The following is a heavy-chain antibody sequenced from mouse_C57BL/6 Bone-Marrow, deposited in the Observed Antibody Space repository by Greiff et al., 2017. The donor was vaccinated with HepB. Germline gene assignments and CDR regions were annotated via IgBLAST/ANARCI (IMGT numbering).Heavy chain of an antibody. D-gene: IGHD1-1*01. CDR3: ASRYYCGSSSLCFDY. V-gene: IGHV1-55*01. Sequence: QVQLQQPGAELVKPGASVKISCKASGYTFTSYWITWVKQRPGQGLEWIGDIYPGSGSTNYNEKFKSKATLTVDTSSSTAYMQLSRLTSAHSAVYYRASRYYCGSSSLCFDYWGQGTPLTVSS. J-gene: IGHJ2*01. CDR2: IYPGSGST. CDR1: GYTFTSYW.